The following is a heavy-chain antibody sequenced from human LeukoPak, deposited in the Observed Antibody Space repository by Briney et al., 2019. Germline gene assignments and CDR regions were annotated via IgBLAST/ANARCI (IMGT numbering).Heavy chain of an antibody. CDR1: GFTFSSYN. D-gene: IGHD2-21*02. CDR3: ARIIGDRGGFDY. CDR2: ISSSSSNI. J-gene: IGHJ4*02. Sequence: KPGGSLRLSCAASGFTFSSYNINWVRQAPGKGLECVSYISSSSSNIYYADSVKGRFTISRDNAKNSLYLQMNSLRTEDTAVYYCARIIGDRGGFDYWGQGTLVTVSS. V-gene: IGHV3-21*01.